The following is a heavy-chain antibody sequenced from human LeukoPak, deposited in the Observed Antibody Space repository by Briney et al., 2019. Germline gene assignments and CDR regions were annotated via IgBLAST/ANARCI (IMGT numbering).Heavy chain of an antibody. J-gene: IGHJ6*02. CDR2: IYPGDSET. V-gene: IGHV5-51*01. D-gene: IGHD2-2*02. CDR3: VIGDCSSTSCYNWGTYYYYGMDV. Sequence: GESLKISCKGSGYTFSSYWIGWVRQMPGKCLEWMGIIYPGDSETRHSPSFQDQVTISADKSISTAYMELSRLRPDDTDVYYCVIGDCSSTSCYNWGTYYYYGMDVWGQGTTVTVSS. CDR1: GYTFSSYW.